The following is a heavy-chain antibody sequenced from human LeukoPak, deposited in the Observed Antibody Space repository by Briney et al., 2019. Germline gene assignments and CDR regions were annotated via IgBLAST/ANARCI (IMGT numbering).Heavy chain of an antibody. CDR3: ARDPSERWLQFGAFDI. J-gene: IGHJ3*02. D-gene: IGHD5-24*01. V-gene: IGHV4-39*07. CDR1: GGSISSSSYY. CDR2: IYYSGST. Sequence: PSETLPLTCTVSGGSISSSSYYWGWIRQPPGKGLEWIGSIYYSGSTYYNPSLKSRVTISVDTSKNQFSLKLSSVTAADTAVYYCARDPSERWLQFGAFDIWGQGTMVTVSS.